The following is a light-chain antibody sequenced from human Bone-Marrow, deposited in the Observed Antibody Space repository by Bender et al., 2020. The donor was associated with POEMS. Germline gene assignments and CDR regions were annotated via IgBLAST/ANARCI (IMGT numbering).Light chain of an antibody. CDR3: QVWDPNTASYV. Sequence: SYVLTQPPSVSVAPGQTASVTCGGSNIGRKNVHWYQQKPGQAPVLVVHDDSDRPSGIPGRLSGFNSGNTATLTISRVEAGDEADYYCQVWDPNTASYVFGSGTKVTVL. J-gene: IGLJ1*01. CDR2: DDS. V-gene: IGLV3-21*02. CDR1: NIGRKN.